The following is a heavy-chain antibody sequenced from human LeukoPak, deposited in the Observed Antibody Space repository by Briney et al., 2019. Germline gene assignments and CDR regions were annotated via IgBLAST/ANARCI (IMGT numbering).Heavy chain of an antibody. D-gene: IGHD4-17*01. CDR2: INSDGSST. V-gene: IGHV3-74*01. CDR1: GFTFSSYW. J-gene: IGHJ5*02. Sequence: PGGSLRLSCAASGFTFSSYWMHWVSQAPGKGLVWVSRINSDGSSTSYADPVKGRFTISRDNAKNTLYLQMNSLRAEDTAVYYCARDGSPMTTVTTLDGSEDNWFDPWGQGTLVTVSS. CDR3: ARDGSPMTTVTTLDGSEDNWFDP.